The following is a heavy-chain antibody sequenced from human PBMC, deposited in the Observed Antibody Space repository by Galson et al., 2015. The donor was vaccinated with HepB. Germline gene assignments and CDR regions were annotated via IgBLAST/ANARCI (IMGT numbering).Heavy chain of an antibody. D-gene: IGHD4-23*01. Sequence: SVKVSCKASGYTFTSYYMHWVRQAPGQGLEWMGWIDPNSGGTNYAQKFQGWVTMTRDTSISTAYMELSRLRSDDTAVYYCARELFYGGPNHGAFDIWGQGTMVTVSS. CDR3: ARELFYGGPNHGAFDI. CDR2: IDPNSGGT. V-gene: IGHV1-2*04. J-gene: IGHJ3*02. CDR1: GYTFTSYY.